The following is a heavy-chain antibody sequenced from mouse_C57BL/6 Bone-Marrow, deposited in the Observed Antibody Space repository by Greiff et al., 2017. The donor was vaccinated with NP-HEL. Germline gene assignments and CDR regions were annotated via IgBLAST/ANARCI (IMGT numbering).Heavy chain of an antibody. CDR1: GYSFTSYY. J-gene: IGHJ3*01. CDR3: ARSPRGFAY. V-gene: IGHV1-66*01. CDR2: IYPGSGNT. Sequence: QVQLQQSGPELVKPGASVKISCKASGYSFTSYYIHWVKQRPGQGLEWIGWIYPGSGNTKYNEKFTGKATLTADTSSSTAYMQRSSLTSEDSAVYYCARSPRGFAYWGQGTLVTVSA.